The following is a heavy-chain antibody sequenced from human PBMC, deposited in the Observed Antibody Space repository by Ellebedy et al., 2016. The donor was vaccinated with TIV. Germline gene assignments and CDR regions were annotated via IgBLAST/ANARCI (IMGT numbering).Heavy chain of an antibody. CDR2: ISGSGVTT. J-gene: IGHJ1*01. D-gene: IGHD4-23*01. Sequence: GESLKISCADSGFTFNTYAMSWVRQAPGKGLEWVSHISGSGVTTYYADSVRGRFSISRDNSKNTLFLQRNSLRADETAVNYCAKNSLGTLVTPWGQGTLVTVSS. CDR3: AKNSLGTLVTP. V-gene: IGHV3-23*01. CDR1: GFTFNTYA.